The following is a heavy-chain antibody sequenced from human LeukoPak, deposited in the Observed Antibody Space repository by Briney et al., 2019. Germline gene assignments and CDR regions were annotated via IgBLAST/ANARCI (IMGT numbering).Heavy chain of an antibody. J-gene: IGHJ5*02. CDR1: GGSFSGYY. Sequence: SETLSLTCAVYGGSFSGYYWSWIRQPPGKGLEWIGEINHSGSTNYNPSLKSRVTISVDTSKNQFSLKLSSVAAADTAVYYCASGYGGAITWGQGTLVTVSS. V-gene: IGHV4-34*01. CDR2: INHSGST. D-gene: IGHD4-23*01. CDR3: ASGYGGAIT.